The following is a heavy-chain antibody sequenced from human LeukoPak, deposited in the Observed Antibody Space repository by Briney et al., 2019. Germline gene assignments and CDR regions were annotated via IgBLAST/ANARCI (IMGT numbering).Heavy chain of an antibody. CDR3: ARDSGWELLDT. CDR2: IGSTDSSI. Sequence: PGGSLRLSCVGSGFTFSAYYLSWIRQAPGKGLEWVSYIGSTDSSIKYADSVKGRFTISRDNAKNSVYLQMNSLRAEDTAVYFCARDSGWELLDTWGQGILVSVAS. J-gene: IGHJ5*02. CDR1: GFTFSAYY. D-gene: IGHD3-10*01. V-gene: IGHV3-11*01.